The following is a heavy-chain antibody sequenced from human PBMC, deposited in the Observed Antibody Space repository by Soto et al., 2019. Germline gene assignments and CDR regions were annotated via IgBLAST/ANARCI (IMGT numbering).Heavy chain of an antibody. V-gene: IGHV1-69*06. CDR2: VLPISGST. CDR3: ATIRVRGGPLRFED. Sequence: QVQLVQSGAEVRKPGSSVKVSCKTSGGLISKYSFNWVRQAPGQGLEWMGGVLPISGSTDYAQKFQGRLTITADRSTSTVYMELSRLRSDDTANYYCATIRVRGGPLRFEDGGKGMLTSVSS. J-gene: IGHJ4*01. D-gene: IGHD5-12*01. CDR1: GGLISKYS.